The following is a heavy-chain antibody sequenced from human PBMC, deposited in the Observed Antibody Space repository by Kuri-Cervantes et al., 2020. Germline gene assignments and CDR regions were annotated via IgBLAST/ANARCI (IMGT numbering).Heavy chain of an antibody. CDR2: IIPIFGTA. D-gene: IGHD2-2*02. J-gene: IGHJ6*02. CDR3: ASPHCSSTSCYTQTYYYYGMDV. V-gene: IGHV1-69*13. CDR1: GGTFSSYA. Sequence: SVKVSCKASGGTFSSYAISWVRQAPGQGLEGMGGIIPIFGTANYGQKFQGRVTITADESTSTAYMELSCLRSEDTAVYYCASPHCSSTSCYTQTYYYYGMDVWGQGTTVTVSS.